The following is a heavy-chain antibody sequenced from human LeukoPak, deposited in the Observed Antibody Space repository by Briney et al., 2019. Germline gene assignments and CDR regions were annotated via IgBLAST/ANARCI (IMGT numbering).Heavy chain of an antibody. Sequence: SETLSLTCAVYGGSFSGYYWSWIRQPPGKGLEWIGEIYLSGSTTYNPSLKSRVTISVDKSKNQFSLKLSSVTAADTAVYYCARAEGDFLPVYGLVRVQYYYYGMDVWGKGTTVTVSS. CDR1: GGSFSGYY. D-gene: IGHD3-10*01. CDR3: ARAEGDFLPVYGLVRVQYYYYGMDV. J-gene: IGHJ6*04. CDR2: IYLSGST. V-gene: IGHV4-34*01.